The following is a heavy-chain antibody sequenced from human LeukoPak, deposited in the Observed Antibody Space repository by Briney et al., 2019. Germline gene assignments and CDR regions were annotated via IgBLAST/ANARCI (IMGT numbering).Heavy chain of an antibody. V-gene: IGHV4-4*07. CDR1: GGTISSYY. D-gene: IGHD1-26*01. CDR3: ARDQGWELPNWFDP. Sequence: SETLSLTCTVSGGTISSYYWSWIRQPAGKGLEWIGRIYTSGSTNYNPSLKSRVTMSVDTSKNQFSLKLSSVTAADTAVYYCARDQGWELPNWFDPWGQGTLVTVSS. J-gene: IGHJ5*02. CDR2: IYTSGST.